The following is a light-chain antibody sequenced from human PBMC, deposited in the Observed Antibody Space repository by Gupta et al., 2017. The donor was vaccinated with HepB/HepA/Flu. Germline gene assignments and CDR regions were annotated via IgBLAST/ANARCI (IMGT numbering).Light chain of an antibody. CDR1: QSVSSSY. CDR3: QQYGSSLGLT. V-gene: IGKV3-20*01. CDR2: GAS. Sequence: EIVLTQSPGTLSLSPGERATLSCRASQSVSSSYLAWYQQKPGQAPRLLIYGASSRATGLPDRFSGSGSGTDFTLTISRLEPEDFAVYYCQQYGSSLGLTFGGGTKVEIK. J-gene: IGKJ4*01.